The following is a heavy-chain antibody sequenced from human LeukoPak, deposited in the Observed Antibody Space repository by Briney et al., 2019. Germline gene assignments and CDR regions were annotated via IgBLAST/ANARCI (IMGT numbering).Heavy chain of an antibody. CDR3: AREERDGYNYYWYFDL. CDR2: ISSSSIYI. CDR1: GFTSSTYT. D-gene: IGHD5-24*01. V-gene: IGHV3-21*01. J-gene: IGHJ2*01. Sequence: GGSLRLSCEVSGFTSSTYTMNWVCQAPGKGLEWVSSISSSSIYIYYADSVKGRFTISRDNAKNSLYLQISSLRAEDTAMYYCAREERDGYNYYWYFDLWGRGTLVTVSS.